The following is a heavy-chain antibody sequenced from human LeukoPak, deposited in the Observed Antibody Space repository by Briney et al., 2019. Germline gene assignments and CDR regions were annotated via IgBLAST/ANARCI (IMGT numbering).Heavy chain of an antibody. V-gene: IGHV4-39*01. CDR2: IYYSGST. Sequence: ASETLSLTCTVSGGSISSSSYYRGWIRQPPGKGLEWIGSIYYSGSTYYNPSLKSRVTISVDTSKNQFSLKLSSVTAADTAVYYCASQVEDGMDVWGQGTTVTVSS. J-gene: IGHJ6*02. CDR3: ASQVEDGMDV. CDR1: GGSISSSSYY.